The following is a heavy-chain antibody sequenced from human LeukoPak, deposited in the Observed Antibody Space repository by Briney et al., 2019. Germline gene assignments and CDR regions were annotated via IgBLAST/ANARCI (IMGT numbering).Heavy chain of an antibody. CDR1: GFTFSSYA. CDR2: ISGSGGST. V-gene: IGHV3-23*01. Sequence: GGSLRLSCAASGFTFSSYAMSWVRQAPGKGLEWVSAISGSGGSTYYADSVKGRFTISRDNSKNTLYLQMNSLRAEDTAVYYCARDLYPGIAVAGRPNFDYWGQGTLVTVSS. CDR3: ARDLYPGIAVAGRPNFDY. J-gene: IGHJ4*02. D-gene: IGHD6-19*01.